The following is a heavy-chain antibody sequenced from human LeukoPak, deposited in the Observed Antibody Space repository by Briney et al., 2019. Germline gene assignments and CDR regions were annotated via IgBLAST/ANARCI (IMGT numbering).Heavy chain of an antibody. CDR2: INPNSGGT. Sequence: GASVKVSCKASGYTFTGYYMHWVRQAPGQGLEWMGWINPNSGGTNYAQKFQGRVTMTRDTSISTAYMELSRLRSDDTAVYYCAREGGFNYYDSSGSHYWGQGTLVTVSS. CDR1: GYTFTGYY. J-gene: IGHJ4*02. D-gene: IGHD3-22*01. CDR3: AREGGFNYYDSSGSHY. V-gene: IGHV1-2*02.